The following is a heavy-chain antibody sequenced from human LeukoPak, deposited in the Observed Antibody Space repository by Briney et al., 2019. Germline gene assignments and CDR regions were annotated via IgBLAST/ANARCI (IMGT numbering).Heavy chain of an antibody. CDR1: RFTFSSYG. J-gene: IGHJ4*02. V-gene: IGHV3-48*01. Sequence: GGSLRLSCAASRFTFSSYGVNWVRQAPGKGLEWVSYINSRSSTIYYADSVRGRFTISRDNAKNTLSLQMNSLRAEDTAVYYCARDSTTGTAAGDYFDYWGQGTLVTVSS. D-gene: IGHD6-13*01. CDR3: ARDSTTGTAAGDYFDY. CDR2: INSRSSTI.